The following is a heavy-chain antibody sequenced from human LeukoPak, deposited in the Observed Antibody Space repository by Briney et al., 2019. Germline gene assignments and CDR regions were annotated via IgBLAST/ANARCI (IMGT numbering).Heavy chain of an antibody. J-gene: IGHJ4*02. CDR1: GGTFSSYV. CDR2: IIPIFGTA. Sequence: GASVKVSCKASGGTFSSYVISWVRQAPGRGLEWMGGIIPIFGTANYAQKFQGRVTITTDESTSTAYMELSSLRSEDTAVYYCARERFGSGSYSHDYWGQGTLVTVSS. CDR3: ARERFGSGSYSHDY. D-gene: IGHD1-26*01. V-gene: IGHV1-69*05.